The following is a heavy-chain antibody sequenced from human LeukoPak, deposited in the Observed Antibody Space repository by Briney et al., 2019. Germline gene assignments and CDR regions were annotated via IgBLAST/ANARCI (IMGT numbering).Heavy chain of an antibody. CDR1: GFTFSSYS. J-gene: IGHJ4*02. CDR2: ISSSSSYI. Sequence: GGSLRLSCAASGFTFSSYSMNWVRQAPGKGLEWVSSISSSSSYIYYADSVKGRFTISRDNAKTSLYLQLNSRRAEDTAVYYCARDPSDYYDSSGSSHHFDYWGQGTLVTVSS. V-gene: IGHV3-21*01. D-gene: IGHD3-22*01. CDR3: ARDPSDYYDSSGSSHHFDY.